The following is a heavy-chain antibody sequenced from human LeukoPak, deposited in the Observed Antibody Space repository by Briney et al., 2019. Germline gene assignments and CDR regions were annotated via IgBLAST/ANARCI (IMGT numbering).Heavy chain of an antibody. CDR3: ARDLAPPPYYYGTGCPDD. Sequence: ASVKVSCKASGYTFTGYYIHWVRQAPGQGLEWMGWIDPKSGGTKYAQKFQGRVTMTRDTSITTVYMEMTRVRSDDTAVYYCARDLAPPPYYYGTGCPDDWGQGTLVTVSS. V-gene: IGHV1-2*02. J-gene: IGHJ4*02. CDR2: IDPKSGGT. CDR1: GYTFTGYY. D-gene: IGHD3-10*01.